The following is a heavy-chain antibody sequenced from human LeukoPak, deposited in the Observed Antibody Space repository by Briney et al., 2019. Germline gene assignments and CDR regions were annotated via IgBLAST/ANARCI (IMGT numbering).Heavy chain of an antibody. CDR1: GFTFSSYA. CDR2: ISYDGSNK. Sequence: PGGSLRLSCAASGFTFSSYAMNWVRQAPGGGLEWVAVISYDGSNKYYADSVKGRFTISRDNSKNTLYLQMNSLRAEDTAVYYCARTAMSEFRYSSSWYCDYWGQGTLVTVSS. V-gene: IGHV3-30*04. D-gene: IGHD6-13*01. J-gene: IGHJ4*02. CDR3: ARTAMSEFRYSSSWYCDY.